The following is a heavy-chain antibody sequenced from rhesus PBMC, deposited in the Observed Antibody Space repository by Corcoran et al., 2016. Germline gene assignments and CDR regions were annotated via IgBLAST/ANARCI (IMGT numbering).Heavy chain of an antibody. Sequence: EVQLVVTGGGLVQPWGSLKLSCATSGVTVSSSGVSWVRQAPGKGLEWVSSSHRAGRATYYADSLKGRFTISRDNSKNTLSLQMNSLRTEDTAVYYCAKESCVGGVCFEGNWGQGVLVTVSS. CDR1: GVTVSSSG. D-gene: IGHD2-39*02. CDR3: AKESCVGGVCFEGN. V-gene: IGHV3S5*01. J-gene: IGHJ4*01. CDR2: SHRAGRAT.